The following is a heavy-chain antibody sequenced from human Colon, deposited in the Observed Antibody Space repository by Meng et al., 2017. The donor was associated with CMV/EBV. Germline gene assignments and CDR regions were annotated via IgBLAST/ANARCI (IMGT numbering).Heavy chain of an antibody. CDR2: ISYDGRNK. CDR3: AREWEGSSGNYYSRYFDL. Sequence: GESLKISCAASGFTFGSYAIHWVRQAPGKGLEWVAAISYDGRNKYYADSVKGRFTISRDNAKNSLYLQMNSLRAEDTAVYYCAREWEGSSGNYYSRYFDLWGRGTLVTVSS. J-gene: IGHJ2*01. D-gene: IGHD1-26*01. V-gene: IGHV3-30*04. CDR1: GFTFGSYA.